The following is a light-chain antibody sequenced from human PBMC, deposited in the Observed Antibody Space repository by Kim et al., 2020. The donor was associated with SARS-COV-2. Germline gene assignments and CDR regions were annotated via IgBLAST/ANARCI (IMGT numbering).Light chain of an antibody. CDR3: QAWDSSTAV. CDR1: KLGDKY. J-gene: IGLJ3*02. Sequence: SYELTQPPSVSVSPGQTASITCSGSKLGDKYAYWYQKKPGQSPVLVIYQHTKRPLGISQRFSGSSSGNTATLTISRAQTMDEADYYCQAWDSSTAVFGGG. CDR2: QHT. V-gene: IGLV3-1*01.